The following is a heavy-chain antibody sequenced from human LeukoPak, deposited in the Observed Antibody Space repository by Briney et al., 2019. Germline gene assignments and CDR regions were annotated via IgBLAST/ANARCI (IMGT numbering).Heavy chain of an antibody. CDR3: ARFTKYDGGGSYLDI. V-gene: IGHV4-59*13. D-gene: IGHD3-22*01. CDR2: IYSSWSP. J-gene: IGHJ3*02. CDR1: GRPHYIYY. Sequence: SETLSLLCSLSGRPHYIYYWRGMPQPPGKELVGIGHIYSSWSPTHNPSLKSGVTISVNTSKNQFSLRMNSVTGADTAVYYCARFTKYDGGGSYLDIWGQGTMLTAYS.